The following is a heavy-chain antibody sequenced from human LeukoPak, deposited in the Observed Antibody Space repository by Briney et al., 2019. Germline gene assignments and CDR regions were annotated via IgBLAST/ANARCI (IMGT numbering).Heavy chain of an antibody. D-gene: IGHD6-19*01. V-gene: IGHV3-66*01. CDR1: GFTVSSNY. CDR3: ARDYPYSSGWYGFFDY. J-gene: IGHJ4*02. Sequence: GGSLRLSCAASGFTVSSNYMSWVRQAPGKGLEWVSVIYSGGSTYYADSVKGRFTISRDNSKNTLYLQMNSLRAEDTAVYYCARDYPYSSGWYGFFDYWGQGTLVTVSS. CDR2: IYSGGST.